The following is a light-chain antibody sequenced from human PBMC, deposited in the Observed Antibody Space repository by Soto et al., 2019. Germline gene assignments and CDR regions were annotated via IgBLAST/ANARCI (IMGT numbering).Light chain of an antibody. V-gene: IGLV6-57*03. Sequence: NFMLTQPHSVSESPGKTVTISCTRSSGSIAINYVQWYQQRPGSAPTTVIYEDNQRPSGVPDRFSGSIDSSSNSASLTISGLKTEDEADYYCQSYDSSNAVFGGGTQLTVL. CDR1: SGSIAINY. J-gene: IGLJ7*01. CDR2: EDN. CDR3: QSYDSSNAV.